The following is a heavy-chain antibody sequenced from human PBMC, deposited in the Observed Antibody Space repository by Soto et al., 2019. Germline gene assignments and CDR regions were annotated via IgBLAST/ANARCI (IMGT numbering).Heavy chain of an antibody. CDR2: INPNSGGT. D-gene: IGHD3-3*01. V-gene: IGHV1-2*04. CDR1: GYTFTGYY. J-gene: IGHJ2*01. CDR3: ARALEGWTPRFDL. Sequence: QVQLVQSGAEVKKPGASVKVSCKASGYTFTGYYMHWVRQAPGQGLEWMGWINPNSGGTNYAQKFQGWVTRTRDTSISTAYMELSRLRSDDTAVYYCARALEGWTPRFDLWGRGTLVTVSS.